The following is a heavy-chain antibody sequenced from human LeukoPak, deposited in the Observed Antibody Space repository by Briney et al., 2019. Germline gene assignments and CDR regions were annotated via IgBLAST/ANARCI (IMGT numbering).Heavy chain of an antibody. Sequence: GGSLRLSCAASGFTFSDYYMSWIRQAPGKGLEWVSYISTSSSYTNYADSVKGRFTISRDNAKNSLYLQMNSLRAEDTAVYYCARRKSRGSYPEIYFDYWGQGTLVTVSS. J-gene: IGHJ4*02. CDR3: ARRKSRGSYPEIYFDY. V-gene: IGHV3-11*06. CDR2: ISTSSSYT. CDR1: GFTFSDYY. D-gene: IGHD1-26*01.